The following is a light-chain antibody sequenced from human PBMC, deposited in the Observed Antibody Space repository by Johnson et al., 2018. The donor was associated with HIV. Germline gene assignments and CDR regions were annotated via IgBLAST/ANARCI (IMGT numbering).Light chain of an antibody. V-gene: IGLV1-44*01. CDR3: AAWDDSLSGYYV. CDR2: RSN. CDR1: SSDIGTNT. Sequence: QSVLTQPPSASGTPGQRVTISCSGSSSDIGTNTVNWYQHLPGTAPKLLIYRSNQRPSGVPDRFSGSTSGTSASLAISGLQSEDEADYYCAAWDDSLSGYYVFGTGTKATVL. J-gene: IGLJ1*01.